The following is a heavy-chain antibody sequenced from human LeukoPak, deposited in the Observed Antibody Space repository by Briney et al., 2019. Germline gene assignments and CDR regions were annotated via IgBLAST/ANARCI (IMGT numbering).Heavy chain of an antibody. CDR3: ATLGPAQLWQGY. CDR2: ISDSGGSI. J-gene: IGHJ4*02. CDR1: GFTFSTYA. Sequence: PGGSLRLSCAASGFTFSTYALSWVRQAPGKGLEWVSSISDSGGSIYYADSVKGRFTISRDNSKNTLYLQMNSLRTDDTAVYYCATLGPAQLWQGYWGQGTLVTVSS. V-gene: IGHV3-23*01. D-gene: IGHD5-18*01.